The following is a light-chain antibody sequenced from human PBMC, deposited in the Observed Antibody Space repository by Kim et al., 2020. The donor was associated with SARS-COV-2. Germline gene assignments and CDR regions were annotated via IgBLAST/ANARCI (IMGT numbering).Light chain of an antibody. CDR1: HSIGNW. Sequence: LSASVGDRFTITCRASHSIGNWLAWYQQKPGQAPKLLIYKTSSLESGVPSRFSGYGSGTEFTLTITSLQPDDFATYYCQQYNSYSSFGQGTKLEI. CDR3: QQYNSYSS. J-gene: IGKJ2*01. CDR2: KTS. V-gene: IGKV1-5*03.